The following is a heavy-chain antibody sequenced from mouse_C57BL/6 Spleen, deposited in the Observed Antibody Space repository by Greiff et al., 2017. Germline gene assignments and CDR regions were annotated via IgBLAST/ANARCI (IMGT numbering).Heavy chain of an antibody. J-gene: IGHJ4*01. CDR3: ARDSNYGGFHYYAMDY. CDR1: GYTFTSYW. Sequence: QVQLQQSGAELVKPGASVKMSCKASGYTFTSYWITWVKQRPGQGLEWIGDIYPGSGSTNYNEKFKSKATLTVDTSSSTAYMQLSSLTSEDSAVXYCARDSNYGGFHYYAMDYWGQGTSVTVSS. CDR2: IYPGSGST. D-gene: IGHD2-5*01. V-gene: IGHV1-55*01.